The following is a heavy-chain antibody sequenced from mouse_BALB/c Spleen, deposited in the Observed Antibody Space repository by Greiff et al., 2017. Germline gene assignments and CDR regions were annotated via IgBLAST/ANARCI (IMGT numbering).Heavy chain of an antibody. D-gene: IGHD2-1*01. J-gene: IGHJ2*01. Sequence: EVQRVESGPGLVKPSQSLSLTCTVTGYSITSDYAWNWIRQFPGNKLEWMGYISYSGSTSYNPSLKSRISITRDTSKNQFFLQLNSVTTEDTATYYCASYGNYGYFDYWGQGTTLTVSS. V-gene: IGHV3-2*02. CDR3: ASYGNYGYFDY. CDR1: GYSITSDYA. CDR2: ISYSGST.